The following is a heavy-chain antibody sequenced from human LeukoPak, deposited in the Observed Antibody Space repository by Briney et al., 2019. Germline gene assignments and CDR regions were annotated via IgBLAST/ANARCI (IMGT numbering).Heavy chain of an antibody. J-gene: IGHJ6*02. Sequence: PGGSLRLSCAASGFTFNTYAMSWVRQAPGKGLEWVSAIVGSGGRTYYAHSVKGRFTISRDNSKNTLYLQMSSLRAEDTAIYYCALTGKDSSGYYSCDYYYYGMGVWGQGTTVTVSS. CDR3: ALTGKDSSGYYSCDYYYYGMGV. V-gene: IGHV3-23*01. CDR1: GFTFNTYA. CDR2: IVGSGGRT. D-gene: IGHD3-22*01.